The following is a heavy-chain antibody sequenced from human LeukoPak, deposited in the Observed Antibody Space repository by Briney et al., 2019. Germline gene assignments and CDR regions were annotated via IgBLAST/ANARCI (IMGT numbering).Heavy chain of an antibody. CDR1: GGSFSGYY. D-gene: IGHD2-2*02. Sequence: SETLSLTCAVYGGSFSGYYWSRIRQPPGKGLEWIGEINHSGSTNYNPSLKSRVTISVDTSKNQFSLKLSSVTAADTAVYYCARGPPDCSSTSCYTGYHPWRLDVWGKGTTVTVSS. J-gene: IGHJ6*04. CDR3: ARGPPDCSSTSCYTGYHPWRLDV. V-gene: IGHV4-34*01. CDR2: INHSGST.